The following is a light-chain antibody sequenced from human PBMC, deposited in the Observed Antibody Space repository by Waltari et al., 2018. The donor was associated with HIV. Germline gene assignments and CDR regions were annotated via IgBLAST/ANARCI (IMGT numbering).Light chain of an antibody. CDR1: SSNIGNNY. J-gene: IGLJ2*01. CDR3: GTWDSGLSVVV. Sequence: QSVLTQPPSVSAAPGQTVTITCSGTSSNIGNNYVSWYQHLPGTAPQLLIYDNKKRPSGIPDRFSASKSGTSATLDSTGLQTGYEADYYCGTWDSGLSVVVFGEGTKLTVL. CDR2: DNK. V-gene: IGLV1-51*01.